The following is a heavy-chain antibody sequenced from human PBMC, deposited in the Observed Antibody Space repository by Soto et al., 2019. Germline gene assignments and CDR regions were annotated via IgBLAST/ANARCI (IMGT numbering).Heavy chain of an antibody. D-gene: IGHD6-13*01. CDR2: INAGNGNT. J-gene: IGHJ5*02. CDR3: ARGWGSSSWYLGWFDP. Sequence: ASVKVSCRASGYTFTSYAMHWVRQAPGQRLEWMGWINAGNGNTKYSQKFQGRVTITRDTSASTAYMELSSLRSEDTAVYYCARGWGSSSWYLGWFDPWGQGTLVTVSS. CDR1: GYTFTSYA. V-gene: IGHV1-3*01.